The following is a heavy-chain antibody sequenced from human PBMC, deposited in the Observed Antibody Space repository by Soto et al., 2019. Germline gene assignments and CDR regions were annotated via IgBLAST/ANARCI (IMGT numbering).Heavy chain of an antibody. CDR3: ARASLYRSRVDI. Sequence: SETLSLTCAVYGGSFSGYYWSWIRQPPGKGLEWIGEINHSGSTNYNPSLKSRVTISVDTSKNQFSLKLSSVTAADTAVYNCARASLYRSRVDIWGQGTMVTVSS. J-gene: IGHJ3*02. V-gene: IGHV4-34*01. CDR1: GGSFSGYY. CDR2: INHSGST. D-gene: IGHD3-16*02.